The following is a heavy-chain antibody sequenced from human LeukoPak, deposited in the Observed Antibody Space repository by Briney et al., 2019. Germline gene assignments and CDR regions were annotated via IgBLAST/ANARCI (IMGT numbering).Heavy chain of an antibody. Sequence: GGSLRLSCAASGFTFSSYEMNWFRQAPGKGLEWLSYISTSSATIKYADSVKGRFTISRDNAKNSLYLQMNNLRAEDSAVYYCVRKTVGAQNWFGPWRQGTLVSVSS. V-gene: IGHV3-48*03. CDR3: VRKTVGAQNWFGP. CDR2: ISTSSATI. D-gene: IGHD1-26*01. J-gene: IGHJ5*02. CDR1: GFTFSSYE.